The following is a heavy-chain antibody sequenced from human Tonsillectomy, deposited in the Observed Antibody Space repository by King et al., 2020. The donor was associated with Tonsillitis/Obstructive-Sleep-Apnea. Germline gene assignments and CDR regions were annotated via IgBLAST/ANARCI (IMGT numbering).Heavy chain of an antibody. CDR3: ARDVTYNDFWSGFNWFDP. CDR2: GFYSGST. Sequence: QLQESGPGLVKPSETLSLTCTDSGDSIRSYYWSWIRQPPGKGLEWIGYGFYSGSTNYNPSLKSRVTIAVDTSKNQFSLKLSSVTAADTAVYYCARDVTYNDFWSGFNWFDPWGQGTLVTVSS. CDR1: GDSIRSYY. V-gene: IGHV4-59*01. D-gene: IGHD3-3*01. J-gene: IGHJ5*02.